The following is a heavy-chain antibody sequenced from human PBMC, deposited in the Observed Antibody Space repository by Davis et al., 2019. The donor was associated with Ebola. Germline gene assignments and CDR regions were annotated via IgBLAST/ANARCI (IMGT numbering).Heavy chain of an antibody. J-gene: IGHJ4*02. D-gene: IGHD1-26*01. CDR1: GGSIRSTNW. Sequence: PSETLSLTCSVSGGSIRSTNWWSWVRQSPGKGLEWIGEIYHGGRTNYNPSLKSRVTISVDKSNNQFSLSLSSVTAADTALYYCARDRGSYSRLFDYWGRGALVTVSS. CDR2: IYHGGRT. V-gene: IGHV4-4*02. CDR3: ARDRGSYSRLFDY.